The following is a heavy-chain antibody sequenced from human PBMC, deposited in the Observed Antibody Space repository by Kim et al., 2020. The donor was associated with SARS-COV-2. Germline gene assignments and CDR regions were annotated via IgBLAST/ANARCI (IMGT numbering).Heavy chain of an antibody. D-gene: IGHD3-16*01. CDR3: ARDRYQPLNIMITFWGARGAFDI. CDR2: ISSSSSTI. V-gene: IGHV3-48*02. J-gene: IGHJ3*02. Sequence: GGSLRLSCAASGFTFSSYSMNWVRQAPGKGLEWVSYISSSSSTIYYADSVKGRFTISRDNAKNSLYLQMNSLRDEDTAVYYCARDRYQPLNIMITFWGARGAFDIWGQGTMVTVSS. CDR1: GFTFSSYS.